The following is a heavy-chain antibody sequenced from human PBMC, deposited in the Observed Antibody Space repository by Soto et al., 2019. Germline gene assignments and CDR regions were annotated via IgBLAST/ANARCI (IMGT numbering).Heavy chain of an antibody. D-gene: IGHD2-2*01. CDR3: AKGQYQLLVFDY. V-gene: IGHV3-23*01. J-gene: IGHJ4*02. Sequence: GGSLRLSCAASGFTFSSYAMSWVRQAPGKGLEWVSAISGSGGSTYYADSVKGRFTICRDNSKNTLYLQMNSLRAEDTAVYYCAKGQYQLLVFDYWGQGTLVTVSS. CDR1: GFTFSSYA. CDR2: ISGSGGST.